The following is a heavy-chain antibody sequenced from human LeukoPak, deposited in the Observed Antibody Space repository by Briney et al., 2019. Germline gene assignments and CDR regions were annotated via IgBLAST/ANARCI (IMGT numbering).Heavy chain of an antibody. CDR1: GGTFSSYA. D-gene: IGHD6-13*01. Sequence: SVKVSCKASGGTFSSYAISWVRQAPGQGLEWMGGIIPIFGTANYAQKFQGRVTITADESTSTAYMELSSLRSEDTAVYYCVRDKRIAATGTTGYDCWGQGTLVTVSS. V-gene: IGHV1-69*01. CDR3: VRDKRIAATGTTGYDC. J-gene: IGHJ4*02. CDR2: IIPIFGTA.